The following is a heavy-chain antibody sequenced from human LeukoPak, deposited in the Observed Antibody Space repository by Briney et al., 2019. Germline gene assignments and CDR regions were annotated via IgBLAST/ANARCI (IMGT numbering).Heavy chain of an antibody. J-gene: IGHJ4*02. CDR1: GFTFSSYW. D-gene: IGHD6-13*01. CDR3: ATRGIAAAARLVDY. Sequence: PGGSLRLSCAASGFTFSSYWMSWVRQAPWKGLEWVANIKQDGSEKYYVDSVKGRFTISRDNAKNSLYLQMNSLRAEDTAVYYCATRGIAAAARLVDYWGQGTLVTVSS. CDR2: IKQDGSEK. V-gene: IGHV3-7*01.